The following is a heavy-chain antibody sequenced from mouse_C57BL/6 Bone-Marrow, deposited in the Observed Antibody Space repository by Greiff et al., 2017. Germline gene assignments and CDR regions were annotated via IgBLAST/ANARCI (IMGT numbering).Heavy chain of an antibody. CDR2: IDPENGDT. D-gene: IGHD4-1*01. CDR3: TTTNWDFFDY. V-gene: IGHV14-4*01. J-gene: IGHJ2*01. CDR1: GFNIKDDY. Sequence: VQLQQSGAELVRPGASVKLSCTASGFNIKDDYMHWVKQRPEQGLEWIGWIDPENGDTEYASKFQGKATITADTSSNTAYLQLSSLTSEDTAVYHCTTTNWDFFDYWGQGTTLTVSS.